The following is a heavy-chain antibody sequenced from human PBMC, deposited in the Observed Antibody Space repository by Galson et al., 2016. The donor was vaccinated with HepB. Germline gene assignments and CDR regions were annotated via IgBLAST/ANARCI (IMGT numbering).Heavy chain of an antibody. Sequence: SVKVSCKASGYTFTSYDVNWVRQATGQGLEWMGWMNPNSGNTGNAQKFQGRVTMSINTSISTAYMELTSLRSGDTAIYYCARSPSDSKFDYWGQGTLVTVSS. J-gene: IGHJ4*02. D-gene: IGHD2-21*02. CDR1: GYTFTSYD. V-gene: IGHV1-8*01. CDR3: ARSPSDSKFDY. CDR2: MNPNSGNT.